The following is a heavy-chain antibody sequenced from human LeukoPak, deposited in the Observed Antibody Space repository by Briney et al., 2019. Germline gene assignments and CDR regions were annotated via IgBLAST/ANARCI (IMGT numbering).Heavy chain of an antibody. CDR3: IRDFRSADL. CDR1: GFTFSNYW. CDR2: IYVDGRTT. J-gene: IGHJ5*02. V-gene: IGHV3-74*01. Sequence: GGSLRLSCVASGFTFSNYWMHWVRQPPGKGLVWVSRIYVDGRTTNYADSVKGRFTNSRDNAKNTVYLEMNSLSVEDTATYYCIRDFRSADLWGQGTLVTVTS.